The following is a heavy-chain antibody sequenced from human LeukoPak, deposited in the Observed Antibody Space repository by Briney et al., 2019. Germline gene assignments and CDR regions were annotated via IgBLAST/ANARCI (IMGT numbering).Heavy chain of an antibody. V-gene: IGHV7-4-1*02. CDR1: GYTFTSYA. D-gene: IGHD3-3*01. Sequence: ASVKVSCKASGYTFTSYAMNWVRQAPGQGLEWMGWINTNTGNPTYAQGFTGRFVFSLDTSVSTAYLQISSLKAEDTAVYYCARDDYDFWSGYLSTNWFDPWGQGTLVTVSS. CDR2: INTNTGNP. J-gene: IGHJ5*02. CDR3: ARDDYDFWSGYLSTNWFDP.